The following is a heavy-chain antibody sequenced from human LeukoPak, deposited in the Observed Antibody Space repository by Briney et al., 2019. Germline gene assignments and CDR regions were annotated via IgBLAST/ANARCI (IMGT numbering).Heavy chain of an antibody. Sequence: NPSQTLSLTCTVSGGSISSGSYYWSWIRQPAGKGLEWIGRIYTSGSTNYNPSLKSRVTISVDTSKNQFSLKLSSVTAADTAVYYCAREGVTVTPDYWGQGTLVTVSS. CDR2: IYTSGST. CDR3: AREGVTVTPDY. D-gene: IGHD4-11*01. CDR1: GGSISSGSYY. V-gene: IGHV4-61*02. J-gene: IGHJ4*02.